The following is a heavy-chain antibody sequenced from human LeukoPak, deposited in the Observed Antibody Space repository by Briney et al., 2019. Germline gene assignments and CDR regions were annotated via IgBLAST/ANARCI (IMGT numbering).Heavy chain of an antibody. Sequence: GGSLRLSCAASGFTSSNYWMHWVRQAPGKGPEWVANINQDGSEKHYVDSVKGRFSISRDNAKNSLYLQMNSLRAEDTALYYCVNSHGGPFNSWGQGTLVTVSS. D-gene: IGHD2-15*01. CDR1: GFTSSNYW. V-gene: IGHV3-7*01. J-gene: IGHJ4*02. CDR3: VNSHGGPFNS. CDR2: INQDGSEK.